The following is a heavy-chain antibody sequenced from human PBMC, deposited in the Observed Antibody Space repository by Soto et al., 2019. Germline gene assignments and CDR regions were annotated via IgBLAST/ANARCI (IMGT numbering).Heavy chain of an antibody. CDR1: GFTFSSYG. V-gene: IGHV3-30*18. CDR2: ISYDGSNK. CDR3: AKLRGYSGYDLPRSVNYYYGMDV. Sequence: GGSLRLSCAASGFTFSSYGMHWVRQAPGKGLEWVAVISYDGSNKYYADSVKGRFTISRDNSKNTLYLQMNSLRAEDTAVYYCAKLRGYSGYDLPRSVNYYYGMDVWGQGTTVTVSS. J-gene: IGHJ6*02. D-gene: IGHD5-12*01.